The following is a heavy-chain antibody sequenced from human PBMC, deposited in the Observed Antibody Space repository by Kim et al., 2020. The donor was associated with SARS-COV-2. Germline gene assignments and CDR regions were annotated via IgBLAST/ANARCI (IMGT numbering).Heavy chain of an antibody. D-gene: IGHD3-9*01. Sequence: GGSLRLSCAASGFTFSSYGMHWVRQAPGKGLEWVAVISYDGSNKYYADSVKGRFTISRDNSKNTLYLQMNSLRAEDTAVYYCAKAPILTGDYLGIDYWGQGTLVTVSS. J-gene: IGHJ4*02. V-gene: IGHV3-30*18. CDR1: GFTFSSYG. CDR2: ISYDGSNK. CDR3: AKAPILTGDYLGIDY.